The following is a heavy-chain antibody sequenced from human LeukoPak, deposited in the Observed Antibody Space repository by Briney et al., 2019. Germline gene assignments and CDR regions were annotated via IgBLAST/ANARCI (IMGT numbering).Heavy chain of an antibody. Sequence: PGGFLRLSCAASGFTFSDSAMHWVRQASGKGLEWLGRIRSKANTYATAYAASVKGRFTISRDDSKNTAYLQMNSLKTEDTAVYYCTGQAYYYDTSGFNFDYWGQGILVAVSS. CDR3: TGQAYYYDTSGFNFDY. CDR1: GFTFSDSA. CDR2: IRSKANTYAT. D-gene: IGHD3-22*01. J-gene: IGHJ4*02. V-gene: IGHV3-73*01.